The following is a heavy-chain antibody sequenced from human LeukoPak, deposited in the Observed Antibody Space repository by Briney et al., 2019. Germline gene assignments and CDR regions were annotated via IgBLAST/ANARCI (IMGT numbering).Heavy chain of an antibody. CDR2: ISGRTGGT. Sequence: GGSLRLSCAASGFTFNTNAMSWVRQAPGKGLEWVSAISGRTGGTYYADSVKGRFTISRDNSKSTLYLQMDSLRAEDTAVYYCAKCGNSGCHLIDYWGQGTMVTVSS. V-gene: IGHV3-23*01. CDR3: AKCGNSGCHLIDY. CDR1: GFTFNTNA. D-gene: IGHD5-12*01. J-gene: IGHJ4*02.